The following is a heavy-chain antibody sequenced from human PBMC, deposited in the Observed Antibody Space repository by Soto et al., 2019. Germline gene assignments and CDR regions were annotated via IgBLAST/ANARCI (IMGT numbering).Heavy chain of an antibody. J-gene: IGHJ4*02. CDR3: ARDLPRATAEKEIAFEY. D-gene: IGHD6-13*01. Sequence: ASVKVSCKASGYTFTGYYMHWVRQAPGQGLEWMGWINPNSGGTNYAQKFQGWVTMTRDTSISTAYMELSRLRSDDTAVYYCARDLPRATAEKEIAFEYWGQGTLVTVSS. V-gene: IGHV1-2*04. CDR2: INPNSGGT. CDR1: GYTFTGYY.